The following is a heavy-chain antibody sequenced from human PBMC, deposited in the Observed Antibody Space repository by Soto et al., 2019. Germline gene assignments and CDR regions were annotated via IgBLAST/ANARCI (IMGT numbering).Heavy chain of an antibody. D-gene: IGHD3-3*01. Sequence: SVKVSCKASGYTFTGHYMHWVRQAPGQGLEWMGGIIPIFGTANYAQKFQGRVTITADESTSTAYMELSSLRSEDTAVYYCARVGDFWSGYHYYYYGMDVWGQGTTVTI. CDR2: IIPIFGTA. CDR3: ARVGDFWSGYHYYYYGMDV. V-gene: IGHV1-69*13. CDR1: GYTFTGHY. J-gene: IGHJ6*02.